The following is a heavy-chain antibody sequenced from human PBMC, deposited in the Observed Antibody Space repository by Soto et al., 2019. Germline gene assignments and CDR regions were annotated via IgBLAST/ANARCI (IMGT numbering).Heavy chain of an antibody. J-gene: IGHJ6*03. CDR2: INHSGST. V-gene: IGHV4-34*01. CDR1: GGSFSGYY. Sequence: QVQLQQWGAGLLKPSETLSLTCAVYGGSFSGYYWSWIRQPPGKGLEWIGEINHSGSTNYNPSLKSRVTISVDTSKNQFSLKLSSVTAADTAVYYCASLVAATAYYYYYMDVWGKGTTVTVSS. CDR3: ASLVAATAYYYYYMDV. D-gene: IGHD2-15*01.